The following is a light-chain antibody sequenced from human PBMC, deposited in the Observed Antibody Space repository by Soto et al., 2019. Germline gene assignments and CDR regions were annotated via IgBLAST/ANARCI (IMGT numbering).Light chain of an antibody. CDR3: QQYKDSMWT. CDR2: DVS. J-gene: IGKJ1*01. V-gene: IGKV1-5*01. Sequence: DIQMTQSPSTLSASVGDRVTITCRASQSISSWLAWYQQKPGKAPNLLISDVSSLERGVPSRFSGSGSATEFTLTISGLQPDDFATYYCQQYKDSMWTFGQGTKVAI. CDR1: QSISSW.